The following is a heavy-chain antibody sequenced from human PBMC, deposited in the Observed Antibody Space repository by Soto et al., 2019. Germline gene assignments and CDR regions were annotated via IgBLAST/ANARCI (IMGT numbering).Heavy chain of an antibody. CDR3: ARAGDTAIVSRQPRYYYVMDF. J-gene: IGHJ6*02. Sequence: GASVKVSCKASGGTFSSYAISWVRQAPGQGLEWMGGIIPIFGTANYAQKFQGRVTITADESTSTAYMELSSLRSEDTAVYYCARAGDTAIVSRQPRYYYVMDFRGQGTTVIGS. D-gene: IGHD5-18*01. V-gene: IGHV1-69*13. CDR2: IIPIFGTA. CDR1: GGTFSSYA.